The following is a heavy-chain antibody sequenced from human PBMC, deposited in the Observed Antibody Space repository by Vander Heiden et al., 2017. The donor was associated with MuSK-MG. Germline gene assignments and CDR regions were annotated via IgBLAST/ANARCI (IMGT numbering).Heavy chain of an antibody. Sequence: EVQLVESGGGLVQPGGSLRLSCAASGFTFSSYWMSWVRQAPGKGLEWVANIKQDGSEKYYVDSVKGRFTISRDNAKNSLYLQMNSLRAEDTAVYYCASPGVPAAMPPYYYYMDVWGKGTTVTVSS. CDR1: GFTFSSYW. CDR3: ASPGVPAAMPPYYYYMDV. V-gene: IGHV3-7*03. CDR2: IKQDGSEK. D-gene: IGHD2-2*01. J-gene: IGHJ6*03.